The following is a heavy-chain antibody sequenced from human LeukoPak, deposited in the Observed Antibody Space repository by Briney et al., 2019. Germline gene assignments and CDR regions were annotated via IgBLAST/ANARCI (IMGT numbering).Heavy chain of an antibody. D-gene: IGHD2-15*01. CDR3: ARGRVVRGVVAAAFCMDV. CDR2: ISSSSSYI. CDR1: GFTFSSYS. V-gene: IGHV3-21*01. J-gene: IGHJ6*03. Sequence: GGSLRLSCAASGFTFSSYSMNWVRQAPGKGLEWVSFISSSSSYIYYADSVKGRFTISRDNAKNSLYLQMNSLRAEDTAVYYCARGRVVRGVVAAAFCMDVWGKGTTVTVSS.